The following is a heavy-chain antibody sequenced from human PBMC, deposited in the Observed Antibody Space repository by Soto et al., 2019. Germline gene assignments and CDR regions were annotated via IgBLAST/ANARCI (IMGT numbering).Heavy chain of an antibody. Sequence: GALRLSCAASGFTFKNSAMSCVSQAQGRGLEWGSTVSGSGGSTNYADSVKGRFTISRDNSKSPLYLQVNSLRDDDTAVYYCAKNGGHCNWSTAFDTWGQGDLVTVSS. CDR3: AKNGGHCNWSTAFDT. J-gene: IGHJ4*02. CDR2: VSGSGGST. V-gene: IGHV3-23*01. CDR1: GFTFKNSA. D-gene: IGHD1-1*01.